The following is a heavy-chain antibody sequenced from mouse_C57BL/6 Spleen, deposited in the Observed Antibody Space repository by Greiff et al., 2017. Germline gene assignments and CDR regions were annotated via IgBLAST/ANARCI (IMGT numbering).Heavy chain of an antibody. CDR3: ATSTTVVATEGWFAY. CDR2: IYPGSGST. CDR1: GYTFTSYW. J-gene: IGHJ3*01. D-gene: IGHD1-1*01. Sequence: VQLQQPGAELVKPGASVKMSCKASGYTFTSYWITWVKQRPGQGLEWIGDIYPGSGSTNYNEKFKSKATLTVDTSSSTAYMQLSSLTSEDSAVYYCATSTTVVATEGWFAYWGQGTLVTVSA. V-gene: IGHV1-55*01.